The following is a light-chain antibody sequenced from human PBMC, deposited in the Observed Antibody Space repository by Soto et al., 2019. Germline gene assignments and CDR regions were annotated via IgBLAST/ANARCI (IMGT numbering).Light chain of an antibody. CDR2: DVS. Sequence: IINITCRASQFVSSFLGWYQQKPGKVPKLLIFDVSILASGVPSRFSGSGYRTDLTLTIRETQHADCATHYCQQYHPSPATFAQGTKVDI. V-gene: IGKV1-5*01. CDR3: QQYHPSPAT. J-gene: IGKJ1*01. CDR1: QFVSSF.